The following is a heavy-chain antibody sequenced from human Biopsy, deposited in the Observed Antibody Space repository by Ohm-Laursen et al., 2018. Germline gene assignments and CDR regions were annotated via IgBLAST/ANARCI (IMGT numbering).Heavy chain of an antibody. V-gene: IGHV3-21*06. CDR2: ISRSVSHI. CDR3: ARGRTHLLPDHDWFDP. D-gene: IGHD1-14*01. Sequence: SLRLSCAASGFTFSDYYMIWVRQAPGKGLEWVSSISRSVSHILYAETLKGRFTSSRDNAKNSVYLQMNSLRVEDTGVYYCARGRTHLLPDHDWFDPWGQGTLVTVSS. CDR1: GFTFSDYY. J-gene: IGHJ5*02.